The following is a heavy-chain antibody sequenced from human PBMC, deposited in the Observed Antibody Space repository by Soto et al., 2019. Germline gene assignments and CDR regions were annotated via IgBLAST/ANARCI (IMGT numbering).Heavy chain of an antibody. CDR1: GGSFSGYY. Sequence: SETLSLTCAVYGGSFSGYYWSWIRQPPGKGLEWIGEINHSGSTNYNPSLKSRVTISVDTSKNQFSPKLSSVTAADTAVYYCARRWLRQRSFDYWGQGTLVTVSS. CDR2: INHSGST. J-gene: IGHJ4*02. V-gene: IGHV4-34*01. CDR3: ARRWLRQRSFDY. D-gene: IGHD5-12*01.